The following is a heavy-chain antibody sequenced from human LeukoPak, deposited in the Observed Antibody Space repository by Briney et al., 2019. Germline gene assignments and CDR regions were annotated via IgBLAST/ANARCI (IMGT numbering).Heavy chain of an antibody. CDR1: GFTFSNYA. V-gene: IGHV3-23*01. CDR3: TKGSSPLGHFDC. D-gene: IGHD6-13*01. J-gene: IGHJ4*02. CDR2: INDRGVDT. Sequence: GGSLRLSCAASGFTFSNYAMSWVRRAPGKGLEGVSGINDRGVDTYYTDSVKGRFTISRDNSKNTLFLQMNSLTAEDTAVYYCTKGSSPLGHFDCWGQGTLVTVSS.